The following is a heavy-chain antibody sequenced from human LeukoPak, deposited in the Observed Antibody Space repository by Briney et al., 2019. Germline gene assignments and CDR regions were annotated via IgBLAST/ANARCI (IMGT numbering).Heavy chain of an antibody. CDR1: GFTFSSYG. Sequence: GGSLRLSCAASGFTFSSYGMSWVRQAPGKGLEWVSAISGSGGSTYYADSVKGRFTISRDNSKNTLYLQMNSLRAEDTAVYYCSKWELLQYYFDYWGQGTLVTVSS. D-gene: IGHD1-26*01. CDR3: SKWELLQYYFDY. J-gene: IGHJ4*02. V-gene: IGHV3-23*01. CDR2: ISGSGGST.